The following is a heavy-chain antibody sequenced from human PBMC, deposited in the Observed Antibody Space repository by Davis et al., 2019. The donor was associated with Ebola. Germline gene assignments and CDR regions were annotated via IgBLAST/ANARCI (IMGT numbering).Heavy chain of an antibody. CDR1: GYTFTGYY. J-gene: IGHJ5*02. CDR3: ARTWFDP. CDR2: INANSGDT. V-gene: IGHV1-2*02. Sequence: ASVKVSCKASGYTFTGYYMHWVRQAPGQGLEWMGCINANSGDTNYAQKFQGRVTMTRDTSISTAYMELSGLRSDDTAIYYCARTWFDPWGQGTLVTVSS.